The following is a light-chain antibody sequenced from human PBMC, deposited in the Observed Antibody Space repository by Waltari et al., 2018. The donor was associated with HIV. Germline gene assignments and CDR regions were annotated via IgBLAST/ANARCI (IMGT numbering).Light chain of an antibody. CDR3: GAWDSSLSAVV. CDR1: NSNIGNNQ. J-gene: IGLJ1*01. V-gene: IGLV1-51*01. CDR2: DDS. Sequence: QSVLTQPPSVSAAPGQKVTISCSGSNSNIGNNQVSWYQQLPGTAPKLLTYDDSQRPSGIPDRFSASKSCTSATLGITGLQTGDEAEYYCGAWDSSLSAVVFGTGTQVTVL.